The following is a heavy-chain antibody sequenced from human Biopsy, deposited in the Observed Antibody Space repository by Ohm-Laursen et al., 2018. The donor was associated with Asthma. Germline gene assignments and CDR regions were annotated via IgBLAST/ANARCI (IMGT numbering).Heavy chain of an antibody. CDR3: ARLATRYSYGRIYYSYGMDV. CDR2: ITPIYGIT. J-gene: IGHJ6*02. CDR1: GFTFSSYA. D-gene: IGHD5-18*01. V-gene: IGHV1-69*13. Sequence: AASVKVSCKPSGFTFSSYAFTWVRQAPGQGLEWPGGITPIYGITDYAQKFQGRLSITADGSTTTAYMELNSLTFEDTAVYFCARLATRYSYGRIYYSYGMDVWGQGTTVTVSS.